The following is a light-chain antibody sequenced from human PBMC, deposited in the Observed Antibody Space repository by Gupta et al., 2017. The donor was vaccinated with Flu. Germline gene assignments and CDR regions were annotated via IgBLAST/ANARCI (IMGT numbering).Light chain of an antibody. CDR3: QAWDSNTAV. CDR2: TDN. V-gene: IGLV3-1*01. Sequence: TCSGDQWGNKYVNWYRQKPGQSPVLVIYTDNRRPSGIPELLSASNSGNIATLTIGGAQALDEAEYFCQAWDSNTAVFGGGTKLTVL. CDR1: QWGNKY. J-gene: IGLJ3*02.